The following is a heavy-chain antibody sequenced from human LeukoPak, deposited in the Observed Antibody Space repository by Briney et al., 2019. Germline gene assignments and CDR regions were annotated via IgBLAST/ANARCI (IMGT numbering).Heavy chain of an antibody. CDR1: GFTFRNYE. D-gene: IGHD6-6*01. CDR2: ISRGGRTV. Sequence: GGSLRLSCAASGFTFRNYEMNWVRQAPGKGLDWVAYISRGGRTVDYADSVKGRFTISRDNAKNSLYLQMNSLRAEDTAVYYCARGLVMDWFDPWGQGTLVTVSS. J-gene: IGHJ5*02. CDR3: ARGLVMDWFDP. V-gene: IGHV3-48*03.